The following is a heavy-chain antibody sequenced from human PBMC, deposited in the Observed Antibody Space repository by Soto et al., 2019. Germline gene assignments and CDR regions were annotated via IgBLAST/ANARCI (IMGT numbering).Heavy chain of an antibody. CDR2: IYYSGST. V-gene: IGHV4-59*08. D-gene: IGHD4-4*01. CDR3: ARRDGGNLDY. Sequence: QVQLQESGPGLVKPSETLSLTCTVSGGSISSYYWSWIRQPPGKGLEWIGYIYYSGSTNYNPSLKSRVPISVDPSTNQCSRKLSSATAADTAVYYCARRDGGNLDYWGHGTLVTVSA. J-gene: IGHJ4*01. CDR1: GGSISSYY.